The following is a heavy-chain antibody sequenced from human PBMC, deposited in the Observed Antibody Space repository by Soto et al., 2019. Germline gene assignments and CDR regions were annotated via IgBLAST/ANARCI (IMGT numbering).Heavy chain of an antibody. V-gene: IGHV3-9*01. Sequence: EVQLVESGGGLVQPGRSLRLSCAASGFTFDDYAMNWVRQAPGKGLEWVSGISWNSGSIGYADSVKGRFTISRDNAKNSLYLQMNSLRAEDTALYYRAKAASQHPDQMTWYFDLWGRGTLVTVSS. CDR2: ISWNSGSI. J-gene: IGHJ2*01. D-gene: IGHD6-13*01. CDR1: GFTFDDYA. CDR3: AKAASQHPDQMTWYFDL.